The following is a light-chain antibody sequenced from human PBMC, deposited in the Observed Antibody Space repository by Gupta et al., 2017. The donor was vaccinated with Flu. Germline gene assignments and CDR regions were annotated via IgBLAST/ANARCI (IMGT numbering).Light chain of an antibody. Sequence: QSVLTQPPSVSAAPGQKVTISCYGSSSNIGNNYVSWYQQLPGAAPKLLIYDNNKRPSGIPDRFSGSKSGTSATLGITGLQTGDEADYYCGTWDSSLTAGVFGGGTSLTVL. CDR2: DNN. CDR1: SSNIGNNY. V-gene: IGLV1-51*01. CDR3: GTWDSSLTAGV. J-gene: IGLJ3*02.